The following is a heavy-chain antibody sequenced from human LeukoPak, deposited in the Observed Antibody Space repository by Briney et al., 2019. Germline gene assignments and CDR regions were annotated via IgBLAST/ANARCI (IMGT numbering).Heavy chain of an antibody. Sequence: GESLQISCQASGYPFTKYWIGWVRQVPGKGLEWMAIIFPGNSDTRYSASFQGQVTISADTSITTAYLQWNSLTASDTAIYYCARERESGSSWFDPGGQGTLVTVS. D-gene: IGHD3-10*01. CDR3: ARERESGSSWFDP. CDR1: GYPFTKYW. CDR2: IFPGNSDT. V-gene: IGHV5-51*01. J-gene: IGHJ5*02.